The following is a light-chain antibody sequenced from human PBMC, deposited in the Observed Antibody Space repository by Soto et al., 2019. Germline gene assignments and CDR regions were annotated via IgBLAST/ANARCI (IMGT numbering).Light chain of an antibody. V-gene: IGKV3D-7*01. Sequence: EIVFTQSPATLSLSPGERATLSCKASQSVSSSYLAWYQQKPGQAPRLLISGASGRATGTPARFSGSGSGTDFTLTISSLEPEDFAVYYCQQYYHWPRTFGQGTKVDIK. CDR3: QQYYHWPRT. CDR1: QSVSSSY. CDR2: GAS. J-gene: IGKJ1*01.